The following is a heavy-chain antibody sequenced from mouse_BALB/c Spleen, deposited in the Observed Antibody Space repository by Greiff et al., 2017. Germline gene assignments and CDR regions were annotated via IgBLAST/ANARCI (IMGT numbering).Heavy chain of an antibody. J-gene: IGHJ3*01. CDR1: GFNIKDTY. CDR2: IDPANGNT. Sequence: VQLQQSGAELVKPGASVKLSCTASGFNIKDTYMHWVKQRPEQGLEWIGRIDPANGNTKYDPKFQGKATITADTSSNTAYLQLSSLTSEDTAVYYCASSLPYYGSSYGFAYWGQGTLVTVSA. V-gene: IGHV14-3*02. D-gene: IGHD1-1*01. CDR3: ASSLPYYGSSYGFAY.